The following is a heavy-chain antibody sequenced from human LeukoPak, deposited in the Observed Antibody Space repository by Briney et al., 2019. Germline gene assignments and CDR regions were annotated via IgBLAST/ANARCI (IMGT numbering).Heavy chain of an antibody. D-gene: IGHD2-8*01. Sequence: PSETLSLTCTVSGGSISSSSYYRGWIRQPPGKGLEWIGSIYYSGSTYYNPSLKSRVTISVDTSKNQFSLKLSSVTAADTAVYYCARVEVCTNGVCYPLRYYYYGMDVWGQGTTVTVSS. V-gene: IGHV4-39*01. CDR2: IYYSGST. CDR3: ARVEVCTNGVCYPLRYYYYGMDV. CDR1: GGSISSSSYY. J-gene: IGHJ6*02.